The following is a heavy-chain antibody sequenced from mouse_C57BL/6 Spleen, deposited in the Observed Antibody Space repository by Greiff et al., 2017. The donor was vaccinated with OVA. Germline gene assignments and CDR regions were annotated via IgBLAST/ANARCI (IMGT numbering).Heavy chain of an antibody. D-gene: IGHD2-3*01. CDR3: ARERGDCYYGGAMDY. CDR2: ISDGGSCT. V-gene: IGHV5-4*01. J-gene: IGHJ4*01. Sequence: EVKLMESGGGLVKPGGSLKLSCAASGFTFSSYAMSWVRQTPEKRLEWVATISDGGSCTYYPAHVKGRFTISRDNAKSNRYLQMSHLKSEDTAMYYCARERGDCYYGGAMDYWGQGTSGTVSS. CDR1: GFTFSSYA.